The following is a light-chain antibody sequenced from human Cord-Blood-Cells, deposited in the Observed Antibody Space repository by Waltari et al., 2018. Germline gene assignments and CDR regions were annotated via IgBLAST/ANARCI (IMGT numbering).Light chain of an antibody. CDR2: YVS. V-gene: IGLV2-14*03. CDR1: VSDGGSDHF. Sequence: QSARTQPASVSGSPELSITISCTGTVSDGGSDHFVSWYQQHPGKAPKLMIYYVSNRPSGVSNRFSGSKSGNTASLTISRIQAEDEADYYCSSYTSSSFYVFGTGTKVTVL. J-gene: IGLJ1*01. CDR3: SSYTSSSFYV.